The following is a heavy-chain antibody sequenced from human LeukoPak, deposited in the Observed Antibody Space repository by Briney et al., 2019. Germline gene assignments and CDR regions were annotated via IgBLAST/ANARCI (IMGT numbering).Heavy chain of an antibody. CDR1: GGTFSSYS. Sequence: SXKVSCKASGGTFSSYSVSWVRQAPGQGLEWMGEMIPIFGTANYAQKFQGRVTITTDESTSTAYMELSSLRSEDTAVYYCASKHLRGYSYDPAEVYFDYWGQGTLVTVSS. CDR3: ASKHLRGYSYDPAEVYFDY. V-gene: IGHV1-69*05. J-gene: IGHJ4*02. D-gene: IGHD5-18*01. CDR2: MIPIFGTA.